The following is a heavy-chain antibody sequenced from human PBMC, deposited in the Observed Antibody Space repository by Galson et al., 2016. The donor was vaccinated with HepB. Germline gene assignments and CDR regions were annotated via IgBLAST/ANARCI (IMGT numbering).Heavy chain of an antibody. CDR2: ISAYNGKT. J-gene: IGHJ6*02. V-gene: IGHV1-18*01. CDR1: GYTFTSYG. D-gene: IGHD2-8*01. Sequence: SVKVSCKASGYTFTSYGISWVRQAPGQGLEWMGWISAYNGKTNYAQKLQGSVTMTTDTSKSTAYMELRSLRSDDTAVYYCASDGHCTNGVCYRTYYYYCGMDVWGQGTTVTVSS. CDR3: ASDGHCTNGVCYRTYYYYCGMDV.